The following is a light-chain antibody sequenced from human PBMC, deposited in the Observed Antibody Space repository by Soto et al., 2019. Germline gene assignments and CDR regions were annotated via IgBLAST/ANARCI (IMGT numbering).Light chain of an antibody. CDR1: SSDVGSYNL. V-gene: IGLV2-23*02. CDR3: CSYAGSRTHVL. CDR2: EVS. Sequence: QSVLTQPASVSGSPGQSITISCIGTSSDVGSYNLVSWYQQHPGKAPKVLIYEVSERPSGVSNRFSGSKSGNTASLTISGLQAEDEAEYYCCSYAGSRTHVLFCGGTKVTIL. J-gene: IGLJ2*01.